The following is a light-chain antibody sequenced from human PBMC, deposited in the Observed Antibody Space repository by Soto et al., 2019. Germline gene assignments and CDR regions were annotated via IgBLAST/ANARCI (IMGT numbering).Light chain of an antibody. CDR3: SSYTTSSTRV. CDR1: SSDIGIYKY. V-gene: IGLV2-14*01. CDR2: EVT. J-gene: IGLJ1*01. Sequence: QSALTQPASVSGSPGQSIAISCTGSSSDIGIYKYVSWYQQHPGKVPKLIIYEVTNRPSGVSNRFSGSKSGNMASLTISGLQAEDEADYYCSSYTTSSTRVFGPGTKVTV.